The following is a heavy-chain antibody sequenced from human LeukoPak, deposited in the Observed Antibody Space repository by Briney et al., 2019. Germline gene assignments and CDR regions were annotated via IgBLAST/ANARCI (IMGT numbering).Heavy chain of an antibody. CDR2: ISGYNGNT. V-gene: IGHV1-18*01. D-gene: IGHD2-2*01. CDR3: ARGARISSSWYSSV. CDR1: GYTLTSYG. J-gene: IGHJ4*02. Sequence: GESLKISCKGSGYTLTSYGISWVRLAPGQGLEWMGWISGYNGNTNYAQKLQGRVTMTTDTSTSTAYMELRSLRSDDTAVYYCARGARISSSWYSSVWGQGTLITVS.